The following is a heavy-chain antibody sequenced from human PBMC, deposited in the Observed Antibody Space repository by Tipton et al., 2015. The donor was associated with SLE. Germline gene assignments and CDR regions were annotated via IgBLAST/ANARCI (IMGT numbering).Heavy chain of an antibody. V-gene: IGHV3-33*06. CDR3: AKDRARTTSYYFDS. J-gene: IGHJ4*02. D-gene: IGHD4-11*01. Sequence: SLRLSCAASGLTFSRSGMHWVRQAPGKGLEWVAMIWSDGSSEYYADSVKGRFTISKDNSRNTLYLQMNSLRAEDTAVYYCAKDRARTTSYYFDSWGQGALVSVSA. CDR2: IWSDGSSE. CDR1: GLTFSRSG.